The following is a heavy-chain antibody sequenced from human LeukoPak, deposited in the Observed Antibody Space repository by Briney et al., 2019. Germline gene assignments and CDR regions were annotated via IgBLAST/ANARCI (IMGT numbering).Heavy chain of an antibody. CDR3: ARDVDVAMYDY. J-gene: IGHJ4*02. CDR2: IKKDGSEK. Sequence: GGSLRLSCAASGFTFSKYWLSWVRQAPGRGLEWVANIKKDGSEKYYVASVKGRFTISRDNAKNSLYLQMNSLRAEDTAVYYCARDVDVAMYDYWGQGTLVTVSS. V-gene: IGHV3-7*01. D-gene: IGHD5-18*01. CDR1: GFTFSKYW.